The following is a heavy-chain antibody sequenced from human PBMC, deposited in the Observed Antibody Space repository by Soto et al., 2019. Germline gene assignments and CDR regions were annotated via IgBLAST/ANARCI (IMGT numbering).Heavy chain of an antibody. CDR3: VGDYDFWSGNLTNRSFDY. V-gene: IGHV3-7*01. CDR2: IKQDGSEK. D-gene: IGHD3-3*01. CDR1: GFTFSSYW. J-gene: IGHJ4*02. Sequence: EVQLVESGGGLVQPGGSLRLSCAASGFTFSSYWMSWVRQAPGKGLEWVANIKQDGSEKYYVDSVKGRFTISRDNAKNSLYLQMNCLRAEDTAVYYCVGDYDFWSGNLTNRSFDYWGQGTLVTVSS.